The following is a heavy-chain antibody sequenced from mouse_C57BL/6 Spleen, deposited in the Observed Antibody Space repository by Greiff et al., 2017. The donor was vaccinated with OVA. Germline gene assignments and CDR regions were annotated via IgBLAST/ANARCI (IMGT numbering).Heavy chain of an antibody. Sequence: EVQLQQSGPELVKPGASVKIPCKASGYTFTDYNMDWVKQSHGKSLEWIGDINPNNGGTIYNQKFKGKATLTVDKSSSTAYMELRSLTSEDTAVYYCAREARKLGQGDYFDYWGQGTTLTVSS. J-gene: IGHJ2*01. D-gene: IGHD4-1*01. CDR3: AREARKLGQGDYFDY. CDR1: GYTFTDYN. CDR2: INPNNGGT. V-gene: IGHV1-18*01.